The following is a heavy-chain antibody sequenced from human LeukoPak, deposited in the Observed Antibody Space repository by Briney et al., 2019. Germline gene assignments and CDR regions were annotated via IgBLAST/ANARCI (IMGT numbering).Heavy chain of an antibody. J-gene: IGHJ4*02. V-gene: IGHV4-34*01. Sequence: SETLSLTCAVCGGSFSGYYWSWLRQPPGKGLEWIGEINHSGSTNYNPSLKSRVTISVDTSKNQFSLKLSSVTAADTAVYYCARGAKMYYFDYWGQGTLVTVSS. CDR3: ARGAKMYYFDY. CDR1: GGSFSGYY. CDR2: INHSGST.